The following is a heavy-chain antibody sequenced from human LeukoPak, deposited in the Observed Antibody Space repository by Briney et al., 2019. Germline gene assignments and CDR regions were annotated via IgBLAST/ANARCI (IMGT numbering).Heavy chain of an antibody. CDR3: AKETDPDY. Sequence: PGGSLRLSCAASGFTFGDYGIHWVRQAPGKGLEWVAVIWNDGSNENYADSVKGRFTISRDNSKKTLYLQMNSLRAEDTAVYYCAKETDPDYWGQGTLVTVSS. CDR2: IWNDGSNE. CDR1: GFTFGDYG. J-gene: IGHJ4*02. V-gene: IGHV3-33*06.